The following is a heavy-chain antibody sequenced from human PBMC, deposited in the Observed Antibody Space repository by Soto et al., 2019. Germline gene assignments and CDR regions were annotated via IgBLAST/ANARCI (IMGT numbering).Heavy chain of an antibody. CDR1: GGTFSSYA. CDR3: ARGGGPPSMVTLDYYYGMDV. V-gene: IGHV1-69*13. J-gene: IGHJ6*02. CDR2: IIPISGTA. D-gene: IGHD5-18*01. Sequence: SVKVSCKASGGTFSSYAISWVRQAPGQGLEWMGGIIPISGTANYAQKFQGRVTITADESTSTAYMELSSLRSEDTAVYYCARGGGPPSMVTLDYYYGMDVWGQGTTVTVSS.